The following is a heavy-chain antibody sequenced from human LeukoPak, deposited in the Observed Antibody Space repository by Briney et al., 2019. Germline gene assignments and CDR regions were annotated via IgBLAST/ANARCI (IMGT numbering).Heavy chain of an antibody. V-gene: IGHV3-23*01. D-gene: IGHD2-2*01. J-gene: IGHJ4*02. Sequence: GGSLRLSCAASGFTFSSYAMSWVRQAPGEGLEWVSAISGSGGSTYYADSVKGRFTISRDNSKNTLYLQMNSLRAEDTAVYYCAKDGGYCSSTSCCFDYWGQGTLVTVSS. CDR2: ISGSGGST. CDR1: GFTFSSYA. CDR3: AKDGGYCSSTSCCFDY.